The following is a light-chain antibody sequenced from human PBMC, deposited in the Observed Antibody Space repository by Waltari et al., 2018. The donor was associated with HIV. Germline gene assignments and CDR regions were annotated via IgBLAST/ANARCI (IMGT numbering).Light chain of an antibody. J-gene: IGLJ2*01. CDR1: SSNIGNNP. CDR3: AAWDDSPSGVV. Sequence: QSVMTQPPSASGTPGQSVTISCSGSSSNIGNNPVNWYQQLPGTAPKLLIYTNNQRPSGFPDRFSGSRSGTSASLAISGLQSEDEADYYCAAWDDSPSGVVFGGGTKLTVL. V-gene: IGLV1-44*01. CDR2: TNN.